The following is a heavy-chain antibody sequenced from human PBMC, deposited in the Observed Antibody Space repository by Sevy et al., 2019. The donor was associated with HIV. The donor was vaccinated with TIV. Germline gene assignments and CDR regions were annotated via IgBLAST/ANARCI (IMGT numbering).Heavy chain of an antibody. CDR3: VSLFLSYRSGWSYFDY. J-gene: IGHJ4*02. CDR1: GFTVNDKY. D-gene: IGHD6-19*01. CDR2: IFSSGST. Sequence: GGSLRLSCAISGFTVNDKYIIWVRQAPGKGLEWVSVIFSSGSTYYAGSAKGRSTISRDNSKNTVDIQMNSVRAEDTAVYYCVSLFLSYRSGWSYFDYWGQGTLVTVSS. V-gene: IGHV3-66*02.